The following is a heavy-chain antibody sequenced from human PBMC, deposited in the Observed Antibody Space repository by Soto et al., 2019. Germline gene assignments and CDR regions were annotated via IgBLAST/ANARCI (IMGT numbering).Heavy chain of an antibody. D-gene: IGHD2-15*01. V-gene: IGHV1-24*01. CDR3: ATGPHGGTTNGMDV. J-gene: IGHJ6*02. CDR1: GYTLTVLS. CDR2: LDAEDGET. Sequence: ASVKVSCTVSGYTLTVLSMHWVRQAPGKGLEWMGGLDAEDGETIYAQKFQGRVTMTEDTSTDTAYMELSSLRSEDTAVYYCATGPHGGTTNGMDVWGQGTTVTVSS.